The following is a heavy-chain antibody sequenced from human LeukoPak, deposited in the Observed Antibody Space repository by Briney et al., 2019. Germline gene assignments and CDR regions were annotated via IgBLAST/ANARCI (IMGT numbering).Heavy chain of an antibody. J-gene: IGHJ6*03. CDR1: GFTFSSYG. CDR3: AKVGSGEPYYYYYYMDV. Sequence: GGSLRLSCAASGFTFSSYGMHWVRQAPSKGLEWVAFIRYDGSNKYYADSVKGRFAISRDNSKNMLYLEINSLRAEDTAVYYCAKVGSGEPYYYYYYMDVWGKGTTVTVSS. CDR2: IRYDGSNK. V-gene: IGHV3-30*02. D-gene: IGHD3-10*01.